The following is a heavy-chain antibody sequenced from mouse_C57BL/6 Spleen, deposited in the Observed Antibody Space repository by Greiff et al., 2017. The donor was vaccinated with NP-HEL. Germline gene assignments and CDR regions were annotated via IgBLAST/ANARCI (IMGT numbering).Heavy chain of an antibody. D-gene: IGHD2-4*01. CDR3: AMGEDYDWYFDV. CDR1: GYTFTSYW. Sequence: QVQLQQPGAELVKPGASVKVSCKASGYTFTSYWMHWVKQRPGQGLEWIGRIHPSDSDTNYNQKFKGKATLTVDKSFSTAYMQLSSLTSEDSAVYYCAMGEDYDWYFDVWGTGTTVTVSS. CDR2: IHPSDSDT. J-gene: IGHJ1*03. V-gene: IGHV1-74*01.